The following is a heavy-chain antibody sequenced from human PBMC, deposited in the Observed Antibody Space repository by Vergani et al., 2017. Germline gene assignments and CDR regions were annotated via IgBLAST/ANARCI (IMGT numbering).Heavy chain of an antibody. CDR3: ARTSIRNHGMDV. CDR1: GGSISSYY. Sequence: QVQLQESGPGLVKPSETLSLTCTVSGGSISSYYWSWIRQPPGKGLEWIGYIYYSGSTNYHPSLKSRVTISVDTSKNQFSLKLSSVTAADTAVYYCARTSIRNHGMDVWGQGTTVTGSS. V-gene: IGHV4-59*01. CDR2: IYYSGST. D-gene: IGHD1-14*01. J-gene: IGHJ6*02.